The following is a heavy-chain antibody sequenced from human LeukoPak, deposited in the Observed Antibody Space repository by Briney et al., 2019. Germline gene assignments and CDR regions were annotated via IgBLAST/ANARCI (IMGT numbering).Heavy chain of an antibody. CDR1: GGSFSGYY. Sequence: KASETLSLTCAVYGGSFSGYYWSWIRQHPGKGLEWIGYIYYSGSTYYNPSLKSRVTISVDTSKNQFSLKLSSVTAADTAVYYCALRHPRVYYFDYWGQGTLVTVSS. V-gene: IGHV4-31*11. D-gene: IGHD2-8*01. CDR2: IYYSGST. CDR3: ALRHPRVYYFDY. J-gene: IGHJ4*02.